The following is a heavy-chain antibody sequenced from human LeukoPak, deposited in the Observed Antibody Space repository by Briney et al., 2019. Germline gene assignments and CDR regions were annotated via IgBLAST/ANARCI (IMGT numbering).Heavy chain of an antibody. V-gene: IGHV4-34*01. D-gene: IGHD1-26*01. J-gene: IGHJ4*02. CDR1: GGSFSGYY. Sequence: PSETLSLTCAVYGGSFSGYYWSWIRQPPGKGLEWFGEINHSGSTNYNPSLKSRVTISVDTSKNQFSLKLSSVTAADTAVYYCARYIVGAVDYWGQGTLVTVSS. CDR2: INHSGST. CDR3: ARYIVGAVDY.